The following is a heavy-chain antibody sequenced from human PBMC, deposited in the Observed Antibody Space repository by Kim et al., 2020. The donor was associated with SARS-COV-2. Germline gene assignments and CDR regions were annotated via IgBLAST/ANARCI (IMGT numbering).Heavy chain of an antibody. D-gene: IGHD6-13*01. CDR1: GGSISSSSYY. Sequence: SETLSLTCTVSGGSISSSSYYWGWIRQPPGNGLEWIGSIYYSGSTYYNPSLKSRVTISVDTSKNQFSLKLSSVTAADTAVYYCARLAQQLTLYYFDYWGQGTLVTVSS. J-gene: IGHJ4*02. V-gene: IGHV4-39*01. CDR2: IYYSGST. CDR3: ARLAQQLTLYYFDY.